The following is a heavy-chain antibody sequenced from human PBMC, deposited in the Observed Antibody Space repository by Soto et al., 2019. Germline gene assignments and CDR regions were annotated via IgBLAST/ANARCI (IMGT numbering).Heavy chain of an antibody. CDR3: ARIRWELRQYYYYYGMDV. Sequence: GESLKISCKGSGYSFTSYWIGWVRQMPGKGLEWMGIIYPGDSDTRYSPSFQGQVTISADKSISTAYLQWSSLKASDTAMYYCARIRWELRQYYYYYGMDVWGQGTTVTVSS. CDR1: GYSFTSYW. D-gene: IGHD1-26*01. J-gene: IGHJ6*02. V-gene: IGHV5-51*01. CDR2: IYPGDSDT.